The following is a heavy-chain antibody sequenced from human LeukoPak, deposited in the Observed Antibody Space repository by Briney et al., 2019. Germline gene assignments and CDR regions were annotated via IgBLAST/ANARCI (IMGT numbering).Heavy chain of an antibody. CDR3: ARGNRGAYSSSWYYWFDP. V-gene: IGHV4-34*01. CDR1: GGSLSGFY. Sequence: PSETLSLTCDVYGGSLSGFYWTWIRQPPGEGLEWIGEINQRGSTNYNPSLTSRVTISVDTSKNQFSLKLSSVTAADTAVYYCARGNRGAYSSSWYYWFDPWGQGTLVTVSS. CDR2: INQRGST. J-gene: IGHJ5*02. D-gene: IGHD6-13*01.